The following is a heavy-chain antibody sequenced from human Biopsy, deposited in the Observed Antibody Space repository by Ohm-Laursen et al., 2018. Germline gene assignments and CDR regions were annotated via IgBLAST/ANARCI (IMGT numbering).Heavy chain of an antibody. J-gene: IGHJ6*02. V-gene: IGHV1-46*01. Sequence: SVKVSCKASGNTFATYHIHWVRQAPGQGLEWMGVISPSGATASFSQKFQGRITMTRDTSTGTVYMDLNSLGSEDTAVYYCARAGVGSDGTDSYYYGMDVWGPGTTVTVSS. CDR1: GNTFATYH. CDR2: ISPSGATA. CDR3: ARAGVGSDGTDSYYYGMDV. D-gene: IGHD5-24*01.